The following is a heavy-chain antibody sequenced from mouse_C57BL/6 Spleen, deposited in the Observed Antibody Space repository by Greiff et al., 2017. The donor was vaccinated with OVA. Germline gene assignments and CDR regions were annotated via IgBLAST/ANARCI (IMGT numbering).Heavy chain of an antibody. J-gene: IGHJ1*03. CDR2: ISDGGSYT. Sequence: EVKLVESGGGLVKPGGSLKLSCAASGFTFSSYSMSWVRQTPEKRLEWVATISDGGSYTYYPDNVKSRFTISRDNAKNNLYLQMSHLKSEDTAMYYCARVGYGSSYGYFDVWGTGTTVTVSS. CDR3: ARVGYGSSYGYFDV. V-gene: IGHV5-4*03. D-gene: IGHD1-1*01. CDR1: GFTFSSYS.